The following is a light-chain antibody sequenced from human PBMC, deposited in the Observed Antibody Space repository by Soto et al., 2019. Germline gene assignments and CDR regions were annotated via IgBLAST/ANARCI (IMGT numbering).Light chain of an antibody. CDR2: KAS. V-gene: IGKV1-5*03. Sequence: DVQLTQSPSTLSASVGDRVTITCRASQSVSSWLAWYQAKPGKAPNLLVYKASTFQSGVPSRFSGSGSGTEFTLTISSLQPDDVAIYYCQQYRSYSWTFGQGTKVEI. J-gene: IGKJ1*01. CDR1: QSVSSW. CDR3: QQYRSYSWT.